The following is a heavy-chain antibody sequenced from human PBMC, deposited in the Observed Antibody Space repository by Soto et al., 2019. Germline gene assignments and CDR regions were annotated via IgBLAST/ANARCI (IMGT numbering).Heavy chain of an antibody. Sequence: LQLQESGSGLVKPSQTLSLTCAVSGGSISSGGYSWSWIRQPPGKGLEWIGYNYHSGSTYYNPSLKSRVTISVDRSKNQFSLKLSSVTAADTAVYYCARETTPGWFDPWGQGTLVTVSS. CDR3: ARETTPGWFDP. V-gene: IGHV4-30-2*01. CDR1: GGSISSGGYS. J-gene: IGHJ5*02. CDR2: NYHSGST. D-gene: IGHD1-1*01.